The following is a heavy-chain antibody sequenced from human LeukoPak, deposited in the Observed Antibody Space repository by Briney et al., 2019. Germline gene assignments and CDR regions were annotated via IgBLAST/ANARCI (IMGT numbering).Heavy chain of an antibody. CDR3: AKDMIVGENWFDP. CDR1: GFTLSSYG. D-gene: IGHD3-22*01. CDR2: IRYDGSNK. J-gene: IGHJ5*02. Sequence: GGSLRHSCAASGFTLSSYGMHWVRQAPGKGLEGVAFIRYDGSNKYYADSVKGRFTISRDNSKNTLYLQMNSLRAEDTAVYYCAKDMIVGENWFDPWGQGTLVTVSS. V-gene: IGHV3-30*02.